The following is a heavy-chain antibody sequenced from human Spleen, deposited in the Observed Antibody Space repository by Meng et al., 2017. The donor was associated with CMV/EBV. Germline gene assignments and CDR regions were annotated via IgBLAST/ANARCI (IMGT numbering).Heavy chain of an antibody. V-gene: IGHV3-21*01. D-gene: IGHD3-22*01. Sequence: GGSLRLSCVVSGFTFSSYKMEWVRQAPGKGLEWVSSISSSSSYIYYADSVKGRFTISRDNAKNSLYLQMNSLRAEDTAVYYCARVLDSSRGIDYWGQGTLVTVSS. J-gene: IGHJ4*02. CDR2: ISSSSSYI. CDR3: ARVLDSSRGIDY. CDR1: GFTFSSYK.